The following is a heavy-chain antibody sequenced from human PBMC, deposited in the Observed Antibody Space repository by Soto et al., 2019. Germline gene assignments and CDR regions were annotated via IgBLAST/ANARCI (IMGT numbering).Heavy chain of an antibody. D-gene: IGHD6-6*01. V-gene: IGHV5-51*01. CDR2: IYPGDSDT. CDR1: GYSFTSYW. CDR3: ARQSIAARRGYYGMDV. J-gene: IGHJ6*02. Sequence: GESLKISCKGSGYSFTSYWIGWVRQMPGKGLEWVGIIYPGDSDTRYSPSFQGQVTISADKSISTAYLQWSSLKASDTAMYYCARQSIAARRGYYGMDVWGQGTTVTVSS.